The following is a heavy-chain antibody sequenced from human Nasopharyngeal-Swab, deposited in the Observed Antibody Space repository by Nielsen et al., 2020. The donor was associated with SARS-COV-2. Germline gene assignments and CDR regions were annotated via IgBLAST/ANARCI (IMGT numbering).Heavy chain of an antibody. V-gene: IGHV4-34*01. Sequence: SETLSLTCAVSGGSFSDYNWSWIRQPPGKGLEWIGNIYHSGRTNYNPSLKSRLAISMDTSKKQFSLKLSSVTAADTAVYYCARDRGVAPSNYVDYWGQGTLVTVSS. CDR2: IYHSGRT. D-gene: IGHD3-10*01. CDR1: GGSFSDYN. CDR3: ARDRGVAPSNYVDY. J-gene: IGHJ4*02.